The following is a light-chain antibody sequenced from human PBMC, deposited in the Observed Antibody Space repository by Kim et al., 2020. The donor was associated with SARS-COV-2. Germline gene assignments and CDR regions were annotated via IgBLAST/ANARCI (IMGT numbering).Light chain of an antibody. J-gene: IGLJ1*01. Sequence: QTVVTQEPSISVSPGGTVTLTCGLSFGSVSTNHFPSWYQQTPGQGPRTLVYSTSIRSSGVPNRFFGSILGNAAALTITGAQTDDESEYYCVLYMGGGISVFGTGTKVTVL. CDR3: VLYMGGGISV. CDR1: FGSVSTNHF. V-gene: IGLV8-61*01. CDR2: STS.